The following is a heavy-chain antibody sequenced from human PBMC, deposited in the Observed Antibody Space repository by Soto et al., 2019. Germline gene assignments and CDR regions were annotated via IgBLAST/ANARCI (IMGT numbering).Heavy chain of an antibody. V-gene: IGHV3-23*01. J-gene: IGHJ4*02. CDR3: AKDRGDYIWGSYNTPKYYFDY. CDR1: GFTFSSYA. Sequence: GGSLRLSCAASGFTFSSYAMSWVRQAPGKGLEWVSAISGSGGSTYYADSVKGRFTISRDNSKNTLYLQMNSLRAEDTAVYYCAKDRGDYIWGSYNTPKYYFDYWGQGTLVTVSS. CDR2: ISGSGGST. D-gene: IGHD3-16*01.